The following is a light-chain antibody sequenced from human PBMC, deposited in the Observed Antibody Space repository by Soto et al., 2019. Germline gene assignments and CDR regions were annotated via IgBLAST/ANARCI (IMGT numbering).Light chain of an antibody. CDR1: QSVGTW. CDR2: GAS. Sequence: DVQMTQSPSTLSASVGVRVTITCGASQSVGTWVAWYQQKPGKAPKLLIYGASNLESGVPSRFSGSGSGTEFTLTITTLQPDDFATYFCQHYRRNTWSFGPGTKVE. V-gene: IGKV1-5*01. J-gene: IGKJ1*01. CDR3: QHYRRNTWS.